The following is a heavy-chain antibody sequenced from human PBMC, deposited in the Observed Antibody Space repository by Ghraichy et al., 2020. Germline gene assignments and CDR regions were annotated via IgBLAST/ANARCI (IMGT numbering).Heavy chain of an antibody. D-gene: IGHD1-20*01. Sequence: GGSLRLSCAASGFTFSSYSMNWVRQAPGKGLGWVSSISSSSSYIYYADSVKGRFTISRDNAKNSLYLQMNSLRAEDTAVYYCARDGGITGTPGGNYFDYWGQGTLVTVSS. J-gene: IGHJ4*02. CDR1: GFTFSSYS. CDR3: ARDGGITGTPGGNYFDY. V-gene: IGHV3-21*01. CDR2: ISSSSSYI.